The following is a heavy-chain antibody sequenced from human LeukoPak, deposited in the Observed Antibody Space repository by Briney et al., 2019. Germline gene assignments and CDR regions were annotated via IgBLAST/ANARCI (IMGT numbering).Heavy chain of an antibody. CDR1: GFTFSSHE. J-gene: IGHJ4*02. CDR2: ISSSGSTI. Sequence: QPGGSLRLSCAASGFTFSSHEMNWVRQAPGKGLEWVSYISSSGSTIYYADSVKGRFTISRDNAQNSLYLQMNSLRAEDTAIYYCARALITPKAVYLFDYWGQGTLVSVSS. V-gene: IGHV3-48*03. D-gene: IGHD3-16*01. CDR3: ARALITPKAVYLFDY.